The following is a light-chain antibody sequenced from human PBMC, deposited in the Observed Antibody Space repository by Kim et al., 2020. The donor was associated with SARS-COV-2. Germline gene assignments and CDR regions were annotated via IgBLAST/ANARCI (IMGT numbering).Light chain of an antibody. CDR1: SGSIASNY. J-gene: IGLJ3*02. Sequence: LTQPHSVSESPGKAVTISCTRSSGSIASNYILWYQQRPGSSPTPVIYEDNQRPSGVPDRFSGSIDSSANSASLTSSGLKTEDEADYYCQSYDSNNHWVFGGGTQLTV. V-gene: IGLV6-57*01. CDR2: EDN. CDR3: QSYDSNNHWV.